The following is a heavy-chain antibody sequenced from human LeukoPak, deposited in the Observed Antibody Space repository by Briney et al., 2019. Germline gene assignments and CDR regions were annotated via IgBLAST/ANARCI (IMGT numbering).Heavy chain of an antibody. CDR2: ASSDGSIT. V-gene: IGHV3-74*01. J-gene: IGHJ3*02. CDR1: GFTFSNYW. D-gene: IGHD1-1*01. Sequence: PGGSLRLSCAASGFTFSNYWMYWVRQAPGKGLVWVSRASSDGSITTYADGVKGRFTISRDNAKNTLYLQMDSLKAEDTAIYYCTRDGYRLDVFDIWGQGTMVTVSS. CDR3: TRDGYRLDVFDI.